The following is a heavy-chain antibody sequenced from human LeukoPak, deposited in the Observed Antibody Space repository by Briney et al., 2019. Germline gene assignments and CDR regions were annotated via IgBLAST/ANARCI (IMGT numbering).Heavy chain of an antibody. D-gene: IGHD3-16*02. V-gene: IGHV1-2*06. CDR3: ARGGPVRSSYRPTTPSDY. CDR2: INPNSGGT. Sequence: ASVKVSCKASGYTFTGYYMHWVRQAPGQGLEWMGRINPNSGGTNYAQKFQGRVTMTRDTSISTPYMELSRLRSDDTAVYYCARGGPVRSSYRPTTPSDYWGQGTLVTVSS. J-gene: IGHJ4*02. CDR1: GYTFTGYY.